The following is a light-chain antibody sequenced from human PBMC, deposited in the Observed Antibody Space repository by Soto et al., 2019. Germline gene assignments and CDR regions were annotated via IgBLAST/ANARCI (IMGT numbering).Light chain of an antibody. CDR1: QSVSSSY. V-gene: IGKV3-20*01. CDR2: GAS. CDR3: QQYGSSSWT. Sequence: VLTQSPGTLSLSPGERATLSYRASQSVSSSYLAWYQQKPGQAPRLLIYGASSRATGIPDRFSGSGSGTDFTLTISRLEPEDFAVHYCQQYGSSSWTFGQGTKV. J-gene: IGKJ1*01.